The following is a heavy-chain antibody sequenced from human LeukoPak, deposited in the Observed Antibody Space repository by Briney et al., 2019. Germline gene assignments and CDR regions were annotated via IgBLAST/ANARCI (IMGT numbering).Heavy chain of an antibody. D-gene: IGHD2-2*02. V-gene: IGHV4-59*08. CDR2: FYYGGST. J-gene: IGHJ4*02. CDR3: ARTRSQAISAQYFDY. Sequence: PSETLSLTCTVSGGSVSSYSWSWIRQPPGKGLVWIGYFYYGGSTNYNPSLKSRVTISVDTSKSQFSLNLTSVTAADTAVYYCARTRSQAISAQYFDYWGQGTLVTVSS. CDR1: GGSVSSYS.